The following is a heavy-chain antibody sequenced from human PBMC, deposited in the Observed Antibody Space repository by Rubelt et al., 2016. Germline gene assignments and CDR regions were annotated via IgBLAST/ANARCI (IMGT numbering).Heavy chain of an antibody. CDR2: IYYTGST. J-gene: IGHJ5*02. V-gene: IGHV4-39*07. Sequence: QLQLQESGPGLVKPSETLSLTCTVSGGSISSGTDYWGWIRQPPGKGLEWIGSIYYTGSTCYNSSLKSRVTISLDMSKKYFSLKLTSVTAADTAVYYCTKEPGGSGFDPWGQGTLVTVSS. CDR1: GGSISSGTDY. CDR3: TKEPGGSGFDP. D-gene: IGHD3-10*01.